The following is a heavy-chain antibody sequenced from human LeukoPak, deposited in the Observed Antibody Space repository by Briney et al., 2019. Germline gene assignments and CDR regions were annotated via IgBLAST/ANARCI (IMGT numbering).Heavy chain of an antibody. Sequence: ASVKVSCKASGYTFTSYYMHWVRQAPGQGLEWMGIINPSGGSTSYAQKFQGRVTMTRDMSTSTVYMELSSLRSEDTAVYYCARPSYGSGSYSHFDYWGQGTLVTVSS. CDR3: ARPSYGSGSYSHFDY. CDR2: INPSGGST. CDR1: GYTFTSYY. D-gene: IGHD3-10*01. J-gene: IGHJ4*02. V-gene: IGHV1-46*01.